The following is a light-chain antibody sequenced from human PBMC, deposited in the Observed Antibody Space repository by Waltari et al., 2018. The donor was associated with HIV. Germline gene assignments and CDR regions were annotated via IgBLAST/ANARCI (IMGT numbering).Light chain of an antibody. V-gene: IGKV4-1*01. J-gene: IGKJ2*03. CDR3: QQYYSTLYS. Sequence: DIVMTQSPDSLAVSLRERVTINCKSSQSVLYNSNNKNYLAWYQQKPRQPPKLLIYWASTRESGVPDRFSGSGSGTDFTLTISSLQAEDVSVYYCQQYYSTLYSFGQGTKLEIK. CDR2: WAS. CDR1: QSVLYNSNNKNY.